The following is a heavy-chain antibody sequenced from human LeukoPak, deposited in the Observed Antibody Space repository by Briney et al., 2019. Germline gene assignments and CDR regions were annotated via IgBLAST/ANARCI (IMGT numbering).Heavy chain of an antibody. CDR2: IIPIFGTA. J-gene: IGHJ6*03. Sequence: ASVKVSCKASGYTFTGYYMHWVRQAPGQGLEWMGGIIPIFGTANYAQKFQGRVTITADKSTSTAYMELSSLRSEDTAVYYCARHPTMIAPSEGYYMDVWGKGTTVTVSS. D-gene: IGHD3-22*01. CDR3: ARHPTMIAPSEGYYMDV. CDR1: GYTFTGYY. V-gene: IGHV1-69*06.